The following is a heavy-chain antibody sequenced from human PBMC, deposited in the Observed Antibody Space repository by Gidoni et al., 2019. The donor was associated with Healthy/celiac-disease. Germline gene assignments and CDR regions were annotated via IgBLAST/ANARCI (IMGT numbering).Heavy chain of an antibody. V-gene: IGHV1-69*01. D-gene: IGHD2-15*01. CDR2: IIPICGTA. CDR1: GGTFSSYA. CDR3: AWGRVSRYCSGGSCYGMDV. Sequence: QVQLVQSGAEVKKPGSSVTVSCKASGGTFSSYAISWVRQAPGQGLEWMGGIIPICGTANYAQKFQGRVTITADESTSTAYMELSSLRSEDTAVYYCAWGRVSRYCSGGSCYGMDVWGQGTTVTVSS. J-gene: IGHJ6*02.